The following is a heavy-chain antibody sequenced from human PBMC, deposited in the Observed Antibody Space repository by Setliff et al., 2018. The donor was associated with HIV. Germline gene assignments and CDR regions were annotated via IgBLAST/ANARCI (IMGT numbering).Heavy chain of an antibody. V-gene: IGHV4-59*08. J-gene: IGHJ3*02. D-gene: IGHD6-13*01. Sequence: SETLSLTCTVSGGSISSFYWSWIRQPPGKGLEWIGSINYSGRTRYNASLKGRVTIFADTPTNQFSLVLNSVTAADTAVYYCARHWYSSSWYHVFDIWGQGTMVTVSS. CDR3: ARHWYSSSWYHVFDI. CDR1: GGSISSFY. CDR2: INYSGRT.